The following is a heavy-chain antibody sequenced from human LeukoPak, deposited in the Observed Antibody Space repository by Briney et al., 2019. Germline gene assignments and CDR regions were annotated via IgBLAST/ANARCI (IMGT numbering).Heavy chain of an antibody. D-gene: IGHD6-19*01. Sequence: SQTLSLTCSISGDSVSSDSATWIWIRQSPSRGLEWVGRTYYRSKWYNDYAVSVQGRISINPDTSKNQFSLQLNSVTPEDTALYYCARAPHGSGCDYWGQGTLVTVSS. CDR3: ARAPHGSGCDY. J-gene: IGHJ4*02. CDR1: GDSVSSDSAT. CDR2: TYYRSKWYN. V-gene: IGHV6-1*01.